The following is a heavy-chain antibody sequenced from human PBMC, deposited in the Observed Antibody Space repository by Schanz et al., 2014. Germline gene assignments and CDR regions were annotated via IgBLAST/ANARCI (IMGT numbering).Heavy chain of an antibody. D-gene: IGHD3-3*01. V-gene: IGHV1-18*01. J-gene: IGHJ4*02. CDR2: ISAYNGNT. Sequence: QVQLVQSGAEVKKPGASVKVSCKASGYTFTSYGTSWVRQAPGQGLEWMGWISAYNGNTKYPQKLQGRVTMTTDTSTSTAYMALTDLRSDDTAVYYCARDRRFFDRDDLYYFDSWGQGTLVTVSS. CDR3: ARDRRFFDRDDLYYFDS. CDR1: GYTFTSYG.